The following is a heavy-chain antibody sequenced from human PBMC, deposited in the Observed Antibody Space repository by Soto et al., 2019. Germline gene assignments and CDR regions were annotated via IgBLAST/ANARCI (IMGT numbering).Heavy chain of an antibody. V-gene: IGHV3-30*18. J-gene: IGHJ4*02. CDR3: AKEYTAHRHFDY. CDR1: GFTFRTSV. Sequence: QVQLVESGGGVVQPGTSLRLSCAASGFTFRTSVIHWVRQAPGKGLEWLAVIASDSSYKNCTGSVKGRFTISRDNSKSTLYLERSSLRAEYTAVYYCAKEYTAHRHFDYWGLGTLVTVSP. CDR2: IASDSSYK. D-gene: IGHD5-18*01.